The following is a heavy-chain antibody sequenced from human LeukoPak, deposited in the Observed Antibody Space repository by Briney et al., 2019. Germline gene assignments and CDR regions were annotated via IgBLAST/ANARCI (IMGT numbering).Heavy chain of an antibody. D-gene: IGHD3-16*01. CDR2: IFPSGGEI. CDR3: ARLQGFLISFGGLGY. CDR1: GFTFSTFA. V-gene: IGHV3-21*01. J-gene: IGHJ4*02. Sequence: GGSLRLSCAASGFTFSTFAMIWVRQPPGKGLEWVSSIFPSGGEIHYADSVKGRFTISRDNAKNSLYLQMNSLRAADTAVYYCARLQGFLISFGGLGYWGQGTLVTVSS.